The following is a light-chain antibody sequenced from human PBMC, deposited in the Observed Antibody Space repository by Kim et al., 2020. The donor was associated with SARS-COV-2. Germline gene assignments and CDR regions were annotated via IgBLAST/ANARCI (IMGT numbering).Light chain of an antibody. Sequence: IVLTQSPATLSLSPGERATLSCRASQSVSVHLGWYQHKPGQAPRLLIYEASNRATGIPARFSGSGSETDFTLTITSLEPEDFAVYYCQQRTNWPLTFGGGTKLEI. V-gene: IGKV3-11*01. CDR3: QQRTNWPLT. J-gene: IGKJ4*01. CDR2: EAS. CDR1: QSVSVH.